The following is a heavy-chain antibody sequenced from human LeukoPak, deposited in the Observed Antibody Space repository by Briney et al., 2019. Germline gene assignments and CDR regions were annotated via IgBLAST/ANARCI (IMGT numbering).Heavy chain of an antibody. CDR1: GFTFSSYA. V-gene: IGHV3-23*01. CDR3: ANGLNPPYYYYDMDV. J-gene: IGHJ6*02. CDR2: ISGSGGST. Sequence: GGSLRLSCAASGFTFSSYAMSWVRQAPGKGLEWVSAISGSGGSTYYADSVKGRFTISRDNSKNTLYLQMNSLRAEDTAVYYCANGLNPPYYYYDMDVWGQGTTVTVSS.